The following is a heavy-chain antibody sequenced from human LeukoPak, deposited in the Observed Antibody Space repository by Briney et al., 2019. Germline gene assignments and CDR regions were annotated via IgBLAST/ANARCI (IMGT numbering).Heavy chain of an antibody. J-gene: IGHJ6*03. Sequence: ASVKVSCKASGYTFTGYYVHWVREAPGQGLEGMGWINPNSGGTNYAQKFQGRVTMTRDTSISTAYMELSRLRSDDTAVYYCARGAGIHLLIYFYFYMDVWGKGSTVTVSS. D-gene: IGHD2-8*01. CDR3: ARGAGIHLLIYFYFYMDV. CDR1: GYTFTGYY. CDR2: INPNSGGT. V-gene: IGHV1-2*02.